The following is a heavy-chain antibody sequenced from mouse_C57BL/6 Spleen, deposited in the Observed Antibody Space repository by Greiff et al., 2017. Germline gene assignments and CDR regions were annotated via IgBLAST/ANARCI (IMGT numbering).Heavy chain of an antibody. D-gene: IGHD1-1*01. V-gene: IGHV5-6*01. CDR2: ISSGGSYT. CDR3: ARRGLGSYDGSSYGY. Sequence: EVHLVESGGDLVKPGGSLKLSCAASGFTFSSYGMSWVRQTPDKRLEWVATISSGGSYTYYPDSVKGRFTISRDNAKNTLYLQMSSLKSEDTAMYYCARRGLGSYDGSSYGYWGQGTTLTVSS. CDR1: GFTFSSYG. J-gene: IGHJ2*01.